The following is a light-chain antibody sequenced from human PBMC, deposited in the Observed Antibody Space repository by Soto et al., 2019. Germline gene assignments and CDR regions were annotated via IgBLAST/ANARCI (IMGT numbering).Light chain of an antibody. J-gene: IGKJ1*01. CDR3: QQYNKCPRT. CDR2: ATS. Sequence: EIVLTHSPGTLSLSPWEIATLSCWASQSVSSRYLAWYQQKPGQAPRPLIYATSSRATDIPARFSGSGSGTEFTLTISSLQSEDFAVYYCQQYNKCPRTFGQGTKVDIK. CDR1: QSVSSRY. V-gene: IGKV3-15*01.